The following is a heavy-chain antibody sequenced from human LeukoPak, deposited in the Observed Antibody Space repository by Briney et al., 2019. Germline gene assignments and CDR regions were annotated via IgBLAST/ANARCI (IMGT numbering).Heavy chain of an antibody. Sequence: SETLSLTCTVSGGSISSSSYYWGWIRQPPGKGLEWIGSIYYSGSTYYNPSLKSRVTISVDTSKNQFSLKLSSVTAADTAVYYCARLSYLYYYGSGNWDYWGQGTLVTVSS. J-gene: IGHJ4*02. D-gene: IGHD3-10*01. CDR1: GGSISSSSYY. CDR3: ARLSYLYYYGSGNWDY. CDR2: IYYSGST. V-gene: IGHV4-39*01.